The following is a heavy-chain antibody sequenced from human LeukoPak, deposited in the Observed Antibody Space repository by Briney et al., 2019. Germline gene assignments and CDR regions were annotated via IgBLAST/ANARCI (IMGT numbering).Heavy chain of an antibody. J-gene: IGHJ4*02. CDR2: IYPGDSDT. CDR3: ARLLRNIAAAVYYFDY. V-gene: IGHV5-51*01. D-gene: IGHD6-13*01. Sequence: GESLKISCKGSGYNFTSYWIGWVRQMPGKGLEWMGIIYPGDSDTRYSPSFQGQVTISADKSISTAYLQWSSLKASDTAMYYCARLLRNIAAAVYYFDYWGQGTLVTVSS. CDR1: GYNFTSYW.